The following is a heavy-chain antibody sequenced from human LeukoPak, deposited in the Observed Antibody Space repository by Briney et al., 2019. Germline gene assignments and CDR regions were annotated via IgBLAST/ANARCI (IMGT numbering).Heavy chain of an antibody. D-gene: IGHD1-26*01. CDR3: ARDGYSGLYNWFDP. Sequence: SETLSLTCAVYGGSFSGYYWSWIRQPPGKGLEWIGEINHSGSNNYNPSLKSRVTISVDTSKNQFSLKLSSVTAADTAVYYCARDGYSGLYNWFDPWGQGTLVTVSS. V-gene: IGHV4-34*01. CDR1: GGSFSGYY. J-gene: IGHJ5*02. CDR2: INHSGSN.